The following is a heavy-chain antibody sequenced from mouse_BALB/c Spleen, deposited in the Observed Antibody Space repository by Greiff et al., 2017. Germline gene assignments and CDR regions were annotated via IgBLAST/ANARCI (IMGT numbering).Heavy chain of an antibody. J-gene: IGHJ2*01. CDR2: IGSGGST. V-gene: IGHV5-6-5*01. CDR1: GFTFSSYA. D-gene: IGHD2-4*01. CDR3: ARGRMITTFDY. Sequence: DVKLVESGGGLVKPGGSLKLSCAASGFTFSSYAMSWVRQTPEKRLEWVASIGSGGSTYYPDSVKGRFTISRDNARNILYLQMSSLRSEDTAMYYCARGRMITTFDYWGQGTTLTVSS.